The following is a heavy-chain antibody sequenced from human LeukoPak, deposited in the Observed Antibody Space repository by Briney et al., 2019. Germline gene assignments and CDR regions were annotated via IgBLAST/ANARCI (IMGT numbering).Heavy chain of an antibody. CDR2: INSDGSST. CDR1: GFTFSSYW. V-gene: IGHV3-74*01. J-gene: IGHJ4*02. CDR3: ARSTYYYGSAPDY. Sequence: PGGSLRLSCAASGFTFSSYWIHWVRQAPGKGLVWVSRINSDGSSTSYADSVKGRFTISRDNAKNTLYLQMNSLRAEDTAVYYCARSTYYYGSAPDYWGQGTLVTVSS. D-gene: IGHD3-10*01.